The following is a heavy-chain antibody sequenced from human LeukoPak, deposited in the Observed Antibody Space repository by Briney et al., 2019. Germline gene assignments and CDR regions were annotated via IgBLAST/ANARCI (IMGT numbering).Heavy chain of an antibody. Sequence: GGSLRLSCAASGFTFSSYSMNWVRQAPGKGLEWVSSISSSSSYIYYADSVKGRFTISRDNAKNSLYLQMNSLRAGDTAVYYCARGQGTTVPAYWYFDLWGRGTLVTVSS. D-gene: IGHD4-17*01. CDR2: ISSSSSYI. V-gene: IGHV3-21*01. CDR1: GFTFSSYS. CDR3: ARGQGTTVPAYWYFDL. J-gene: IGHJ2*01.